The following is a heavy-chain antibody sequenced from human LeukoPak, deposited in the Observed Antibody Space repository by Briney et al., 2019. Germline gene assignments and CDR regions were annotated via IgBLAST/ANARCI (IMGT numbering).Heavy chain of an antibody. V-gene: IGHV4-4*02. J-gene: IGHJ4*02. CDR2: IYHSGST. Sequence: PSETLSLTCAVSGGSITSGYWWSWVRQPPGKGLEWIGEIYHSGSTNYNPSLKSRVTISVDKSKNQFSLKLSSVTAADTAVYYCARKKAGEPFFDYWGQGTLVTVSS. CDR3: ARKKAGEPFFDY. CDR1: GGSITSGYW. D-gene: IGHD7-27*01.